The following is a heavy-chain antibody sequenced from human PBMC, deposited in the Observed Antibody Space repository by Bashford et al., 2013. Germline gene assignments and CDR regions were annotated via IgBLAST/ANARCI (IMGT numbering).Heavy chain of an antibody. Sequence: WVRQAPGQGLEWMGMINPSGDITKYAQKFQGRVILTSDSSRNTVNMEMTGLRSEDTAVYYCARAKGLRSYYYYYGLDVWGQGTTVTVSS. CDR2: INPSGDIT. D-gene: IGHD4-17*01. CDR3: ARAKGLRSYYYYYGLDV. J-gene: IGHJ6*02. V-gene: IGHV1-46*01.